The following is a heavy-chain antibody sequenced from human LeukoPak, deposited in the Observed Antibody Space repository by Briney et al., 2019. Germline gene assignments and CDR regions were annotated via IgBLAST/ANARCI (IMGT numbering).Heavy chain of an antibody. CDR1: GYTFTGYY. V-gene: IGHV1-2*02. CDR2: ISPNSGDT. J-gene: IGHJ5*02. CDR3: ARESACGTTNCLAPADWLDP. Sequence: ASVKVSCKASGYTFTGYYMHRVRQAPGQGLEWIGWISPNSGDTDIAQKFQGRVTMTRDTSIATSYMEVDSLTSDDTAVYYCARESACGTTNCLAPADWLDPWGQGTLVIVSS. D-gene: IGHD2-2*01.